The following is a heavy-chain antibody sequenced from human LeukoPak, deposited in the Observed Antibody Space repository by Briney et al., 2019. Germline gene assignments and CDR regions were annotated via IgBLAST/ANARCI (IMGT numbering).Heavy chain of an antibody. V-gene: IGHV3-30*14. J-gene: IGHJ4*02. Sequence: GGSLRLSCAASGFTFSSYAMHWVRQAPGKGLEWVAVISYDGSNKYYADSVKGRFTISRDNSKNTLYLQMNSLRAEDTAVYYCARVSIQLWLQWDYWGQGTLVTVSS. CDR2: ISYDGSNK. D-gene: IGHD5-18*01. CDR3: ARVSIQLWLQWDY. CDR1: GFTFSSYA.